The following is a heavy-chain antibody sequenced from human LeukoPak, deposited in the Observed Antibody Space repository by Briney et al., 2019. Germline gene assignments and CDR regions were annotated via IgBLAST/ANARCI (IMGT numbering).Heavy chain of an antibody. V-gene: IGHV4-30-2*01. CDR1: GGSISSGGYY. D-gene: IGHD2-8*01. CDR2: IYHSGST. Sequence: SQTLSLTCTVSGGSISSGGYYWSWIRQPPGKGLEWIGYIYHSGSTYYNPSLKSRVTISVDRSKNQFSLKLSSVTAADTAVYYCARDGVLIGSLRAFDIWGQGTMVTVSS. CDR3: ARDGVLIGSLRAFDI. J-gene: IGHJ3*02.